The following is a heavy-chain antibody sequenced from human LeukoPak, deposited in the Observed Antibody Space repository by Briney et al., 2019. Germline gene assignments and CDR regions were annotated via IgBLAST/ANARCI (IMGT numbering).Heavy chain of an antibody. J-gene: IGHJ3*02. Sequence: PGGSLRLSCAASGFKFSSYGMHWVRQAPGKGLEWVAIIWYDGSNKYYADSVKGRFTISRDNSKNTLYLQMNSLRAEDTSVYYCARIDAFDIWGQGTMVTVSS. CDR3: ARIDAFDI. CDR1: GFKFSSYG. CDR2: IWYDGSNK. V-gene: IGHV3-33*01.